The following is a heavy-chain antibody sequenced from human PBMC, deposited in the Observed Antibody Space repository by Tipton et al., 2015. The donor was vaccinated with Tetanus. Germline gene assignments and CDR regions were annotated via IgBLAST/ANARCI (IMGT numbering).Heavy chain of an antibody. V-gene: IGHV4-31*03. J-gene: IGHJ3*02. CDR2: IYYTELT. CDR3: ARRRYTWNRGGFDI. Sequence: TLSLTCTVSGAPINRGGYLWTWVRQHPGRGLEWIGYIYYTELTSYTPSLESRVNISVDTSKNHFSLTLTSVTAADTAVYFCARRRYTWNRGGFDIWGQGTLVTVSS. CDR1: GAPINRGGYL. D-gene: IGHD1-20*01.